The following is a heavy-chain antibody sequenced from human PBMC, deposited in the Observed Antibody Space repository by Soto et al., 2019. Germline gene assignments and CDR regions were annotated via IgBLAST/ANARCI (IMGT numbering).Heavy chain of an antibody. V-gene: IGHV3-73*01. CDR1: GFTFSGSA. D-gene: IGHD2-15*01. CDR2: IRSKANSYAT. J-gene: IGHJ3*01. Sequence: PGGSLRLSCAASGFTFSGSAMHWVRQASGKGLEWVGRIRSKANSYATAYAASVKGRFTISRDDSKNTAYLQMNSLKTEDTAVYYCTVTSALYCSGGSCYSDWGQGTMVTVSS. CDR3: TVTSALYCSGGSCYSD.